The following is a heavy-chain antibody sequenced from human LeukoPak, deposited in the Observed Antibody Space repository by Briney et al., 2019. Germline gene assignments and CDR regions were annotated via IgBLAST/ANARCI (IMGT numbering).Heavy chain of an antibody. J-gene: IGHJ4*02. CDR2: IYSGGST. CDR1: GFTVSSNY. V-gene: IGHV3-66*02. Sequence: GGSLRLSCAASGFTVSSNYMSWVRQAPGKGLEWVSVIYSGGSTYYADSVKGRFPISRDNSKNTLYLQMNSLRAEDTAVYYCARDLDSSLDYWGQGTLVTVSS. D-gene: IGHD3/OR15-3a*01. CDR3: ARDLDSSLDY.